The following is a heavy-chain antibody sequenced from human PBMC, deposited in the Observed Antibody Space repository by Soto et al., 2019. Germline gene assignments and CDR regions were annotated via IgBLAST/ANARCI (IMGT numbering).Heavy chain of an antibody. CDR3: TPLASGHYGYDF. CDR1: GFTFSTYA. D-gene: IGHD3-3*01. J-gene: IGHJ4*02. CDR2: ISGGGGRI. V-gene: IGHV3-23*01. Sequence: GGSLRLSCAASGFTFSTYAMSWVRQAPGKGLEWVSVISGGGGRIYYADSVKGRFTISRDNSNNTLYLQMKSLRAEDTAVYYCTPLASGHYGYDFWGQGTLVTVSS.